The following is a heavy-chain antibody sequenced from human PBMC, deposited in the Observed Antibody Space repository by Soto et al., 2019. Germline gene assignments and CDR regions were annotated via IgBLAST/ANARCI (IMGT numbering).Heavy chain of an antibody. D-gene: IGHD6-6*01. Sequence: GASVKVSCKASGGTFSSYAISWVRQAPGQGLEWMGGIIPIFGTANYAQKFQGRVTITADESTSTAYMELSSLRSEDTAVYYCARELAARPVNYYYGMDVWGQGATVTVSS. V-gene: IGHV1-69*13. CDR3: ARELAARPVNYYYGMDV. CDR2: IIPIFGTA. J-gene: IGHJ6*02. CDR1: GGTFSSYA.